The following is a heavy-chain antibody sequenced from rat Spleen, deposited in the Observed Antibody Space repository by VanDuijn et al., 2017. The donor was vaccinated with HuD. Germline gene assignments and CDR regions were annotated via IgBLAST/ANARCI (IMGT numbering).Heavy chain of an antibody. CDR3: ATNYFDY. Sequence: EVQLVESGGGLVQPGRSLKLSCAASGFTFSNYDMAWVRQAPTKGLEWVASISTGGGRNFYRDSVKGRFTISRDNAKSTLYLQMNSLRSEDTATYYCATNYFDYWGQGVMVTVSS. CDR1: GFTFSNYD. J-gene: IGHJ2*01. V-gene: IGHV5S23*01. CDR2: ISTGGGRN.